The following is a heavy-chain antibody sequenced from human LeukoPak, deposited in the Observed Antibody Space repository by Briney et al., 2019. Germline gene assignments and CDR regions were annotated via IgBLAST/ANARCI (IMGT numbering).Heavy chain of an antibody. D-gene: IGHD3-22*01. V-gene: IGHV3-23*01. CDR2: ISGSGGST. CDR3: AKHLNYYDSSGYYLFDY. Sequence: GGSLRLSCAASGFTFSSYAMSWVRQAPGEGLEWVSAISGSGGSTYYADSVKGRFTISRNNSKNTLYLQMNSLRAEDTAVYYCAKHLNYYDSSGYYLFDYWGQGTLVTVSS. CDR1: GFTFSSYA. J-gene: IGHJ4*02.